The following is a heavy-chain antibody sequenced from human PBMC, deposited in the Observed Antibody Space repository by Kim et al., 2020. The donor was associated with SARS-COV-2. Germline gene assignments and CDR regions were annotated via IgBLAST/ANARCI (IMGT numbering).Heavy chain of an antibody. V-gene: IGHV4-4*07. CDR1: GGSISSYY. CDR2: IYTSGST. Sequence: SETLSLTCTVSGGSISSYYWSWIRQPAGKGLEWIGRIYTSGSTNYNPSLKSRVTMSVDTSKNQFSLKLSSVTAADTAVYYCARDHRAMVRGVIYGPFDYWGQGTLVTVSS. D-gene: IGHD3-10*01. CDR3: ARDHRAMVRGVIYGPFDY. J-gene: IGHJ4*02.